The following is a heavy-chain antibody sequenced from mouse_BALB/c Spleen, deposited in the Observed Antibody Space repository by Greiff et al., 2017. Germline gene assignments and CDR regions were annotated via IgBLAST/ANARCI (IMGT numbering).Heavy chain of an antibody. CDR1: GYSFTSDYA. J-gene: IGHJ1*01. Sequence: DVKLQESGPGLVKPSQSLSLSCTVTGYSFTSDYAWYWIRQFPGNTLEWMGYVSYSGSTSYNPSLKSRISITRDTSKNQFFLQLNSVTTEDTATYSCARRDYRAHGKGYFDVWGAETTVPVSS. CDR2: VSYSGST. D-gene: IGHD2-14*01. CDR3: ARRDYRAHGKGYFDV. V-gene: IGHV3-2*02.